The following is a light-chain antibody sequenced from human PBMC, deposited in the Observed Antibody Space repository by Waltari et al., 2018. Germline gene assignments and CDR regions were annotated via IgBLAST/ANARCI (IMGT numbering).Light chain of an antibody. Sequence: HSLFYSSNSKNYLAWYQQKPGQSPKRFIYWASTRESGVPDRFSGSGSGTDFTLTISTLQAEYVAVYYCHQYYSLFTFGPGTKVDIK. CDR1: HSLFYSSNSKNY. CDR3: HQYYSLFT. V-gene: IGKV4-1*01. J-gene: IGKJ3*01. CDR2: WAS.